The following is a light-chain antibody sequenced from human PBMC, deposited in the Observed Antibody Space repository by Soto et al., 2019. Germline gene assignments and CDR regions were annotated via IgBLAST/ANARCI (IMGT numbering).Light chain of an antibody. J-gene: IGLJ1*01. CDR3: CSSTNSAYV. Sequence: QSVLTQPRSVSGSPGQSVTISCTGTSSDVGAYNYVSWYQQHPPKAPNLMIYDVSKRPSGVPDRFSGSKSGNTASLPISGLQAEDEGDYYCCSSTNSAYVYGTGTKVTVL. V-gene: IGLV2-11*01. CDR1: SSDVGAYNY. CDR2: DVS.